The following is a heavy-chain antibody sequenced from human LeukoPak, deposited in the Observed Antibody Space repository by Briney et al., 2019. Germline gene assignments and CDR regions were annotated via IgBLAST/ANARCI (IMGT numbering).Heavy chain of an antibody. CDR3: ARARVGATYYFDY. D-gene: IGHD1-26*01. CDR1: GGSISSSTYY. J-gene: IGHJ4*02. Sequence: SETLSLTCSVSGGSISSSTYYWGWIRQPPGKGLEWIGSVYYSGTTTYNPSLESRVTISVDTSKNQFSLKLSSVTAADTAVYYCARARVGATYYFDYWGQGTLVTVSS. CDR2: VYYSGTT. V-gene: IGHV4-39*07.